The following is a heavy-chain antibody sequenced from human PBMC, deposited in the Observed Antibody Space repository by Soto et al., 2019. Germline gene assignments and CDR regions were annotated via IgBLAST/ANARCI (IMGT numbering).Heavy chain of an antibody. J-gene: IGHJ6*04. CDR2: IYHSGST. CDR1: GGSISSSNW. CDR3: AREGITGTKYYHYGMDV. D-gene: IGHD1-7*01. V-gene: IGHV4-4*02. Sequence: SETLSLTCAVSGGSISSSNWWSWVRQPPGKGLEWIGEIYHSGSTNYNPSLKSRVTISVDKSKNQFSLKLSSVTAADTAVFYCAREGITGTKYYHYGMDVWGKGTTVIVS.